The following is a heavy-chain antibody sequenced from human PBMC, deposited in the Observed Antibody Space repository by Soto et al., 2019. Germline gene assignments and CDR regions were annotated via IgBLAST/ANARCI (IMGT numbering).Heavy chain of an antibody. CDR1: GFIFRNYG. CDR3: ARDSNRYSGYDTDFGLDV. D-gene: IGHD5-12*01. V-gene: IGHV3-33*01. J-gene: IGHJ6*02. CDR2: IYFDGKNQ. Sequence: QVQLVESGGGVVQAGRSLRVSCAASGFIFRNYGMHWVRQAPGKGLEWVAIIYFDGKNQYYADSVKGRFTISRDNSKKMVYLQLNSLRAEDTATYYCARDSNRYSGYDTDFGLDVWGQGTTVTVSS.